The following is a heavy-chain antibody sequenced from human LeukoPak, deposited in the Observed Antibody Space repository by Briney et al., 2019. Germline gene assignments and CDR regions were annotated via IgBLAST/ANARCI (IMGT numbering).Heavy chain of an antibody. D-gene: IGHD3-10*01. V-gene: IGHV4-39*01. J-gene: IGHJ6*03. CDR2: MSYSGST. CDR1: GGSFSGYY. Sequence: PSETLSLTCAVYGGSFSGYYWGWIRQPPGKGLEWIGSMSYSGSTYYNPSLKSRVTIAVDTSKTQFSLKLSSVTAADTAVYYCARFYTTSQYGSGYMDVWGKGTTVTVS. CDR3: ARFYTTSQYGSGYMDV.